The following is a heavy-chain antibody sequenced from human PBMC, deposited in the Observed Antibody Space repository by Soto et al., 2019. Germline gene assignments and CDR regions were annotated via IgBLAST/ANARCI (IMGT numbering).Heavy chain of an antibody. D-gene: IGHD5-18*01. J-gene: IGHJ4*02. Sequence: GGSLRLSCAASGFTFSSYAMHWVRQAPGKGLEWVAVISYDGSNKYYADSVKGRFTISRDNSKNTLYLQMNSLRAEDTAVYYCARGGSWIQLWLLGYWGQGTLVTVSS. V-gene: IGHV3-30-3*01. CDR1: GFTFSSYA. CDR2: ISYDGSNK. CDR3: ARGGSWIQLWLLGY.